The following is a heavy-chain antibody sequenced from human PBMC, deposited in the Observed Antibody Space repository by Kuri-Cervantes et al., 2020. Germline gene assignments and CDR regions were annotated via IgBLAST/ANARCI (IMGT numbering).Heavy chain of an antibody. Sequence: SQTLSLTCAVSGYSISSGYYWGWIRQPPGKGLEWIGSIYHSGSTYYNPSLKSRVTIPVDTSKNQFSLKLSSVTAADTAVYYCASLPSDSSSHPYFDYWGQGTLVTVSS. V-gene: IGHV4-38-2*01. D-gene: IGHD6-6*01. CDR2: IYHSGST. CDR3: ASLPSDSSSHPYFDY. J-gene: IGHJ4*02. CDR1: GYSISSGYY.